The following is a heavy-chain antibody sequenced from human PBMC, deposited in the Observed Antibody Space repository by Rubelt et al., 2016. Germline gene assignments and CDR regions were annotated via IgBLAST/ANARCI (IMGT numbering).Heavy chain of an antibody. V-gene: IGHV4-39*07. CDR1: GGSISSSTYY. Sequence: VSGGSISSSTYYRSWIRQPPGKGLEWIGSIYYSGSTYYNPSLKSRVTISVDTSKNQFSLKLSSVTAADTAVYYCARGGPLGTTVTTLDYWGQGTLVTVSS. CDR3: ARGGPLGTTVTTLDY. D-gene: IGHD4-17*01. J-gene: IGHJ4*02. CDR2: IYYSGST.